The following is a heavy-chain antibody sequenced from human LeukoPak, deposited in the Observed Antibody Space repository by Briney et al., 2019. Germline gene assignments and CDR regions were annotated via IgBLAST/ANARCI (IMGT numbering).Heavy chain of an antibody. CDR1: GFTFSSYW. J-gene: IGHJ4*02. CDR3: ASGYYYDSSGYFFIGASRSAAFDY. V-gene: IGHV3-7*01. CDR2: IKQDGSEK. D-gene: IGHD3-22*01. Sequence: GGSLRLSCAASGFTFSSYWMSWVRQAPGKGLEWVANIKQDGSEKYYVDSVKGRFTISRDNAKNSLYLQMNSLRAEDTAVYYCASGYYYDSSGYFFIGASRSAAFDYWGQGTLVTVSS.